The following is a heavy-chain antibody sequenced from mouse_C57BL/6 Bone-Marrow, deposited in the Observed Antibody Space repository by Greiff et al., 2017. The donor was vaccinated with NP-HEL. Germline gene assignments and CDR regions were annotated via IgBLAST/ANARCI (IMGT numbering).Heavy chain of an antibody. CDR1: GFTFSSYT. J-gene: IGHJ3*01. V-gene: IGHV5-9*01. D-gene: IGHD2-10*02. CDR2: ISGGGGYT. CDR3: ARPSHSILYAC. Sequence: EVQLVQPGGGLVKPGGSLKLSCAASGFTFSSYTMPWVRQTPEKRLEWVATISGGGGYTYYPDSLKGRFTFSGDNAKSTLYLQMSSLRSEDTALYYCARPSHSILYACWGQGALVTVS.